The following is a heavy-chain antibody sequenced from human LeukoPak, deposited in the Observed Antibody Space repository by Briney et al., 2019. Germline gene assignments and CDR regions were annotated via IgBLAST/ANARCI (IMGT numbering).Heavy chain of an antibody. J-gene: IGHJ6*02. V-gene: IGHV4-34*01. CDR2: INHSGST. Sequence: SETLSLTCAVYGGSFSGYYWSWIRQPPGKGLEWIGEINHSGSTNYNPSLKSRVTISVDTSKNQFSLKLSSVTAADTAVYYCARERGPWYYGVDVWGQGTTVTVSS. CDR1: GGSFSGYY. CDR3: ARERGPWYYGVDV.